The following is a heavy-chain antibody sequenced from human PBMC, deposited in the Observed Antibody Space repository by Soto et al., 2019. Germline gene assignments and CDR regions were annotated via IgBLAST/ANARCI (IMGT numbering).Heavy chain of an antibody. Sequence: SETLSLTCTVSGGSISSYYWSWIRQPPGKGLEWIGYIYYSGSTNYNPSLKSRVTISVDTSKNQFSLKLSSVTAADTAVYYCARAVDCSGGSCYPYSYYYYYMDVWGKGTTVTVSS. CDR3: ARAVDCSGGSCYPYSYYYYYMDV. V-gene: IGHV4-59*01. CDR2: IYYSGST. CDR1: GGSISSYY. D-gene: IGHD2-15*01. J-gene: IGHJ6*03.